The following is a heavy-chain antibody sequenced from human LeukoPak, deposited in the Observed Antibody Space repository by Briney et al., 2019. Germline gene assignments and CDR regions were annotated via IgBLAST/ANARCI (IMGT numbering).Heavy chain of an antibody. CDR1: GGSLSSYR. Sequence: SETLSLTCTVSGGSLSSYRWSWLRQPPGKGLEWIGYICYSGSTNYNPSLKSRVTISVDTSKNQFSLKLSSVTAADTAVYYCAIDLGSGGSWGQGTLVTVSS. CDR3: AIDLGSGGS. D-gene: IGHD2-15*01. V-gene: IGHV4-59*01. J-gene: IGHJ4*02. CDR2: ICYSGST.